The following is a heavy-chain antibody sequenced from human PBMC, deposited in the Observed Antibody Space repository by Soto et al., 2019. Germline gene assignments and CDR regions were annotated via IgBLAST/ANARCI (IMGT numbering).Heavy chain of an antibody. Sequence: GESLKISCVASGFTFSSYVIHWVRQAPGKGLEWVALISTDGTEKHYPGSVRGRFTISRDNSKNTLYLQMNSLRAEDTAVYYCASRTSGWYFDYWGQGTLVTVSS. V-gene: IGHV3-30-3*01. CDR1: GFTFSSYV. CDR3: ASRTSGWYFDY. J-gene: IGHJ4*02. CDR2: ISTDGTEK. D-gene: IGHD6-19*01.